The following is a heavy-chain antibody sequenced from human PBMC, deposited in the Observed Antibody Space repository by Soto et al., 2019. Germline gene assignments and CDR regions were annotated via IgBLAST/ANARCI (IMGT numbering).Heavy chain of an antibody. J-gene: IGHJ4*03. Sequence: ASVKVSCKASGYTFTSYDINWVRQATGEGLEWMGWRNPNSGNTGYAQKFQGRFTMTTNTSISTAYMDLSSLRPQAPAVYYCSRPTYGGYFDYWG. CDR1: GYTFTSYD. D-gene: IGHD2-8*01. CDR2: RNPNSGNT. V-gene: IGHV1-8*01. CDR3: SRPTYGGYFDY.